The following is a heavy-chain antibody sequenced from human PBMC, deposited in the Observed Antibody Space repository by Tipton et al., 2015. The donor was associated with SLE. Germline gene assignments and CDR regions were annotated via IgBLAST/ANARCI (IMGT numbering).Heavy chain of an antibody. D-gene: IGHD5-12*01. V-gene: IGHV4-59*08. CDR2: FYHSGNT. CDR1: GDSISYNY. J-gene: IGHJ4*02. Sequence: PGLVKPSETLSLTCTVSGDSISYNYWSWIRQPPGKGLEWIGYFYHSGNTNYKSPLKSRVTMTVDTSKNQFSLKLSSVTAADTAVYFCARHDAGGYFFDSWGQGSLVTVSS. CDR3: ARHDAGGYFFDS.